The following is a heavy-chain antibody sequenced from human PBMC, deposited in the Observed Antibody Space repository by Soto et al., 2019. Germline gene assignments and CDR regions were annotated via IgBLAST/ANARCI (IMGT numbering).Heavy chain of an antibody. Sequence: TGGSLRLSCAASGFTFSSYAMHWVRQAPGKGLEWVAVISYDGSNKYYADSVKGRFTISRDNSINTLFLQMDILRTEDTAVYYCAHPRGYGVFDAYDIWGQGAVVTVSS. CDR1: GFTFSSYA. CDR3: AHPRGYGVFDAYDI. J-gene: IGHJ3*02. CDR2: ISYDGSNK. V-gene: IGHV3-30-3*01. D-gene: IGHD4-17*01.